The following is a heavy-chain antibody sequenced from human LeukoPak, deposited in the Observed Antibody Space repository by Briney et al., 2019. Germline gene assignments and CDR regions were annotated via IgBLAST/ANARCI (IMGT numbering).Heavy chain of an antibody. CDR2: ISSSGSTI. V-gene: IGHV3-48*03. J-gene: IGHJ4*02. Sequence: PGGSLRLSCAASGSTFSSYEINWVRQAPGKGLEWVSSISSSGSTIYFADSVKGRFTISRDNAKNSLYLQMNTLRAEDTALYYCARGGDYYGSSGYYRRFYFDYWGQGTLVTVSS. CDR1: GSTFSSYE. CDR3: ARGGDYYGSSGYYRRFYFDY. D-gene: IGHD3-22*01.